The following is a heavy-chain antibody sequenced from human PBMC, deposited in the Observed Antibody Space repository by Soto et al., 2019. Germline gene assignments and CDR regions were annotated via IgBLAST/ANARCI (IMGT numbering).Heavy chain of an antibody. Sequence: QVQLVQSGAEVKKPGASVKVSCKASGYTFTSYAVHWVRQAPGRRLEWMGWINGGNGYTKYSQKFQGRVTFTRDTPASTAYMELSSLRSEDTAVYYCHISSAWFYFDYWGQGTLVTVSS. CDR2: INGGNGYT. CDR1: GYTFTSYA. CDR3: HISSAWFYFDY. D-gene: IGHD6-19*01. J-gene: IGHJ4*02. V-gene: IGHV1-3*01.